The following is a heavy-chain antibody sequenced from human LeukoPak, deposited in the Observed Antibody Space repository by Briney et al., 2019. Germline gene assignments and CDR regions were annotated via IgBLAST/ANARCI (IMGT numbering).Heavy chain of an antibody. D-gene: IGHD1-26*01. J-gene: IGHJ4*02. V-gene: IGHV3-7*04. CDR2: IKEDGSEK. CDR3: AREVGATGLIDY. Sequence: GGSLRLSCAASGFTFSSFWMTWVRQAPGKGLEWVANIKEDGSEKHYVDSVKGRFTIPRDNAKNSLYLQMNSLRAEDTTVYYCAREVGATGLIDYRGQGTLVTVSS. CDR1: GFTFSSFW.